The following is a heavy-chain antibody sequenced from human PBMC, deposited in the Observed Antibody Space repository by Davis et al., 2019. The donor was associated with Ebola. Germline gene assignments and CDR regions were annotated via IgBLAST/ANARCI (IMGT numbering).Heavy chain of an antibody. V-gene: IGHV3-23*01. CDR1: GFTFSSYA. Sequence: GESLKISCAASGFTFSSYAMSWVRQAPGKGLEWVSAISGSGGSTYYADSVKGRFTIARDNAKNSLSLQMNSLRAEDTAVYYCAKDGLGSDIYYYYGMDVWGKGTTVTVSS. CDR2: ISGSGGST. J-gene: IGHJ6*04. CDR3: AKDGLGSDIYYYYGMDV. D-gene: IGHD2-15*01.